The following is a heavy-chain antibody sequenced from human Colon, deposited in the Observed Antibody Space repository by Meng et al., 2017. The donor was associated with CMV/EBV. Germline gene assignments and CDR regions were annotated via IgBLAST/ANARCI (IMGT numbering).Heavy chain of an antibody. D-gene: IGHD2-2*01. CDR3: AVLPYISTSMSF. CDR2: INNNSGGT. CDR1: GYTFTGHH. J-gene: IGHJ4*02. Sequence: ASVKVSCKASGYTFTGHHMHWVRQVPGQGLEWMGWINNNSGGTRYAQMFQGRVTFITDASVRTAYMELSSLTSDDTAMYYCAVLPYISTSMSFWGQGTLVTVSS. V-gene: IGHV1-2*02.